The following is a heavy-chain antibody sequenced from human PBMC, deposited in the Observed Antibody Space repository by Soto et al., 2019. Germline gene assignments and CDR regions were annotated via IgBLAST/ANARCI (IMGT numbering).Heavy chain of an antibody. CDR3: ARDNLWYLGYYYGKDV. J-gene: IGHJ6*02. CDR2: IWYDGSNK. CDR1: GFTFSSYG. Sequence: QVQLVESGGGVVQPGRSLRLSCAASGFTFSSYGMHWVRQAPGKGLEWVAVIWYDGSNKYYADSVKGRFTISRDNSKNTLYLQMNSLRAEDTAVYYCARDNLWYLGYYYGKDVWGQGTTVTVSS. V-gene: IGHV3-33*01. D-gene: IGHD6-13*01.